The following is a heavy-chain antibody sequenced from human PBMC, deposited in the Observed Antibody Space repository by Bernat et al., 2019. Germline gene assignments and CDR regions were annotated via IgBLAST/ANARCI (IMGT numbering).Heavy chain of an antibody. CDR3: AREGWSAMAAAGTGADY. J-gene: IGHJ4*02. Sequence: QVQLVESGGGVVQPGTSLRLSCVASGFIFSNYGMHWVRRAPGKGLEWVGVIWYDSSNSYYADSVRGRFTISKDNSKNTLFLQMNSLRTEDTGVYYCAREGWSAMAAAGTGADYWGQGTLVSVSS. CDR2: IWYDSSNS. V-gene: IGHV3-33*01. D-gene: IGHD6-25*01. CDR1: GFIFSNYG.